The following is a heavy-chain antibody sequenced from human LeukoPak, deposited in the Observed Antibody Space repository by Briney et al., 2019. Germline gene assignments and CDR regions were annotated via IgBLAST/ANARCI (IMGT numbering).Heavy chain of an antibody. CDR2: INYSGST. V-gene: IGHV4-39*01. J-gene: IGHJ2*01. CDR3: ARHYGDYWYFDL. CDR1: GGSISSSSYY. Sequence: SETLSLTCTVSGGSISSSSYYWGWIRQPPGKGLEWIGSINYSGSTYYNPSLKSRVTISVDTSKNQFSLKLSSVTAADTAVYYCARHYGDYWYFDLWGRGTLVTVSS. D-gene: IGHD4-17*01.